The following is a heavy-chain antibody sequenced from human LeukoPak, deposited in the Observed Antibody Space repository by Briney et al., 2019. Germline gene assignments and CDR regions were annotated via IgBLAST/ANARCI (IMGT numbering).Heavy chain of an antibody. CDR3: GSYYYGSGTYSIDH. CDR2: IYYSGST. V-gene: IGHV4-59*08. J-gene: IGHJ4*02. Sequence: SETLSLTCSVSGGSTRSYYWSWIRQPPGKGLEWMGYIYYSGSTNYNPSLKSRVTISVDTSKNQFSLKLSSVTAADTAVYYCGSYYYGSGTYSIDHWGQGTLVTVSS. CDR1: GGSTRSYY. D-gene: IGHD3-10*01.